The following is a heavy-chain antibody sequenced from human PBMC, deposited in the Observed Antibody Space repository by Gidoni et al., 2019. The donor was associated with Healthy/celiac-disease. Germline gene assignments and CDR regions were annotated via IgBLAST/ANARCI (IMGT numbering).Heavy chain of an antibody. CDR1: GGSISSYY. D-gene: IGHD6-6*01. CDR2: IYYSGST. V-gene: IGHV4-59*01. CDR3: ARDVAAQAYLDY. J-gene: IGHJ4*02. Sequence: QVQLQESGAGLVKPSETLSLTCTVSGGSISSYYWRWIRQPPGKGLEWIGYIYYSGSTNYNPTLKSRVTISVDTSKNQFSLKLSSVTAADTAVYYCARDVAAQAYLDYWGQGTLVTVSS.